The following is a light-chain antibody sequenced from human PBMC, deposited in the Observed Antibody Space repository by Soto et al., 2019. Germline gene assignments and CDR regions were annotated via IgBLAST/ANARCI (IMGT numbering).Light chain of an antibody. Sequence: DIQMTQSPFTLSASVGDRGTNNCRASQSISSWLAWYQQKPGKAPKLLIYDASSLESGVPSRFSGSGSGTEFTLTISSLQPDDFATYYCQQYNSYPWTFGQGTKVDIK. V-gene: IGKV1-5*01. CDR3: QQYNSYPWT. CDR2: DAS. J-gene: IGKJ1*01. CDR1: QSISSW.